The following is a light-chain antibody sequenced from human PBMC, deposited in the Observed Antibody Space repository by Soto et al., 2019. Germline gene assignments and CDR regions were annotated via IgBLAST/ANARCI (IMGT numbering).Light chain of an antibody. CDR2: YDD. CDR1: SSNIRNNA. J-gene: IGLJ2*01. CDR3: XTXDDSLNGQV. V-gene: IGLV1-36*01. Sequence: QSVLTQPPSVSGAPRQSVTISCSGSSSNIRNNAVNWYQQFPGKAPKLLIYYDDLLPSGVSARFSGSKSGTSASLAISGLXXXXXXXXXCXTXDDSLNGQVFGGGTKLTVL.